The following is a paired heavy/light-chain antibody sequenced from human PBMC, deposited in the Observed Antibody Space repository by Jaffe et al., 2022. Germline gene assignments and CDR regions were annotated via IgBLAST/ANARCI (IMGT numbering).Heavy chain of an antibody. J-gene: IGHJ6*03. CDR3: ARDRSSVGSWYRRYYYYYMDV. CDR2: ISSSGSTI. D-gene: IGHD6-13*01. Sequence: EVQLVESGGGLVQPGGSLRLSCAASGFTFSSYEMNWVRQAPGKGLEWVSYISSSGSTIYYADSVKGRFTISRDNAKNSLYLQMNSLRAEDTAVYYCARDRSSVGSWYRRYYYYYMDVWGKGTTVTVSS. V-gene: IGHV3-48*03. CDR1: GFTFSSYE.
Light chain of an antibody. CDR3: CSYAGSSPIRV. Sequence: QSALTQPASVSGSPGQSITISCTGTSSDVGSYNLVSWYQQHPGKAPKLMIYEVSKRPSGVSNRFSGSKSGNTASLTISGLQAEDEADYYCCSYAGSSPIRVFGTGTKVTVL. CDR1: SSDVGSYNL. CDR2: EVS. V-gene: IGLV2-23*02. J-gene: IGLJ1*01.